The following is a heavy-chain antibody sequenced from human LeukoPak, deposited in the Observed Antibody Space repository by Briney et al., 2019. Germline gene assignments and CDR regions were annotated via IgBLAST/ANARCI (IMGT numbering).Heavy chain of an antibody. CDR2: ISGSSYHI. J-gene: IGHJ4*02. CDR1: GFTFSTCS. CDR3: ASGTIVGARGADN. Sequence: GGSLRLSCAASGFTFSTCSMKWIRQAPGKALEWVSSISGSSYHIYYADSVKGRFTISRDNANNLLYLQMNSLRAEDTAVYYCASGTIVGARGADNWGQGTLVTVSS. V-gene: IGHV3-21*01. D-gene: IGHD1-26*01.